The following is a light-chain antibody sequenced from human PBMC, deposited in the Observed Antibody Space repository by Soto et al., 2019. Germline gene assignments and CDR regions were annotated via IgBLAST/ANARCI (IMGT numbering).Light chain of an antibody. CDR3: QQYNNWPRAT. CDR1: QSVSGN. J-gene: IGKJ4*01. V-gene: IGKV3-15*01. CDR2: RTS. Sequence: ETVMTQSPASLSVAAGESATLSFRASQSVSGNLVWYQQKPGQAPRLLMYRTSIRATGVPARFSGSGSGTEFNLTIGSLQSEDFAVYYCQQYNNWPRATFGGGTKVDIK.